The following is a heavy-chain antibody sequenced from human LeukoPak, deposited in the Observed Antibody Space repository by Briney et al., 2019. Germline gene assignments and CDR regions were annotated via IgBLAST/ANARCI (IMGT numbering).Heavy chain of an antibody. CDR1: GFTVSSNY. V-gene: IGHV3-53*01. CDR2: IYSGGST. J-gene: IGHJ4*02. Sequence: GGSLRLSCAASGFTVSSNYMSWVRQAPGKGLDWVSVIYSGGSTYYADSVKGRFTISRDNSKNTLYLQMNSLRAEDTAVYYCARWARRSEVVAATFDYWGQGTLVTVSS. CDR3: ARWARRSEVVAATFDY. D-gene: IGHD2-15*01.